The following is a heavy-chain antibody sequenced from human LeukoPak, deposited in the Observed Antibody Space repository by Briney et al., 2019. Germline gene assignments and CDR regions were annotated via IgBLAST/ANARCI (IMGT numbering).Heavy chain of an antibody. D-gene: IGHD3-10*01. CDR3: ANLYGSGSYRVVFDY. CDR2: IRYDGTNK. V-gene: IGHV3-30*02. Sequence: GGSLRLSCAASGFTFSSYGMHWVRQAPGKGLEWVAFIRYDGTNKYYADSVKGRFTISRDNSKNTLYLQMNSLRAEDTAVYYCANLYGSGSYRVVFDYWGQGTLVTVSS. J-gene: IGHJ4*02. CDR1: GFTFSSYG.